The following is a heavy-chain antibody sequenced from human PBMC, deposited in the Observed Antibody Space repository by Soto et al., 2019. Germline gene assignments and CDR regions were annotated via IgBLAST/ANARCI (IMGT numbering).Heavy chain of an antibody. Sequence: QVQLVESGGGVVQPGRSLRLSCAASGFTFSSYGMHWVRQAPGKGLEWVAVISYDVSNKYYADSVKGRFTISRDNSKNTLYLQMNSLRAEDTAVYYCAKEVVVVPAAGSMDVWGKGTTVTVSS. CDR1: GFTFSSYG. J-gene: IGHJ6*03. D-gene: IGHD2-2*01. CDR3: AKEVVVVPAAGSMDV. V-gene: IGHV3-30*18. CDR2: ISYDVSNK.